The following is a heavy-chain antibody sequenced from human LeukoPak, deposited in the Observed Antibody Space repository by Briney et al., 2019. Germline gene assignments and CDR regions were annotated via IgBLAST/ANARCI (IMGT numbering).Heavy chain of an antibody. CDR3: AKKYQLLGWFDP. D-gene: IGHD2-2*01. Sequence: QPGGSLRLSCAASGFTFSTYAMSWVRQAPGKGLEWVSAISGSGGSTYYADSVKGRFTISRDNSKNTLYLQMKSLRAEDTAVYYCAKKYQLLGWFDPWGQGTLVTVSS. V-gene: IGHV3-23*01. CDR1: GFTFSTYA. CDR2: ISGSGGST. J-gene: IGHJ5*02.